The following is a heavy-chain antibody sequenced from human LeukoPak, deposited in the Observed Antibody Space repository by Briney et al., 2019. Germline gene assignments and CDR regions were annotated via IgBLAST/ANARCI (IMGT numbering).Heavy chain of an antibody. V-gene: IGHV1-69*05. D-gene: IGHD6-6*01. J-gene: IGHJ5*02. CDR2: IISIFGTA. Sequence: ASVKVSCKASGGTFSSYAISWVRQAPGQGLEWMGGIISIFGTANYAQKFQGRVTITTDESTSTAYMELSSLRSEDTAVYYCARGAYSSFFLRQYNWFDPWGQGTLVTVSS. CDR3: ARGAYSSFFLRQYNWFDP. CDR1: GGTFSSYA.